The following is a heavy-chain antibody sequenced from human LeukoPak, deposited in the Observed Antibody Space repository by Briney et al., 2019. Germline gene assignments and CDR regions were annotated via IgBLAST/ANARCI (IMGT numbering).Heavy chain of an antibody. CDR3: ARSHSSGWFPSDY. V-gene: IGHV5-51*01. CDR2: IYPGESDT. CDR1: GYSFTTYW. D-gene: IGHD6-19*01. J-gene: IGHJ4*02. Sequence: GESLKISCKGSGYSFTTYWIGWVRQMPGKGLEWTGIIYPGESDTRYSPSFQGQITISADKSISTAYLQWSSLKASDTAMYYCARSHSSGWFPSDYWGQGTLVTVSS.